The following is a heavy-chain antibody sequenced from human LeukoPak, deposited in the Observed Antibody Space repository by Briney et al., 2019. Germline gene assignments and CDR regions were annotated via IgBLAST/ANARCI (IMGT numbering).Heavy chain of an antibody. Sequence: SVKVSCKASGGTFSSYAISWVRQAPGQGLEWMGGIIPIFGTANYAQKFQGRVTITADESTSTAYMELSSLRSEDTAVYYCARTVGATTDYYYYMDVWGKGTRVTVSS. CDR2: IIPIFGTA. CDR1: GGTFSSYA. J-gene: IGHJ6*03. V-gene: IGHV1-69*13. CDR3: ARTVGATTDYYYYMDV. D-gene: IGHD1-26*01.